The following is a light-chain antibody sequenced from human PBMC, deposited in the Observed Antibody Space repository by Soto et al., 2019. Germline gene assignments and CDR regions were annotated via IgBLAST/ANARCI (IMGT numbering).Light chain of an antibody. V-gene: IGKV1-8*01. CDR1: QGISSY. CDR3: QQYYSYHQE. J-gene: IGKJ1*01. Sequence: AIRMTQSPSSFSASTGDRVTITCRASQGISSYLAWYQQKPGKAPKLLIYAASTLQSGVPSRFSGSGCGTNCAVTISCLQSDDFGTYDCQQYYSYHQEFGKGTKVDI. CDR2: AAS.